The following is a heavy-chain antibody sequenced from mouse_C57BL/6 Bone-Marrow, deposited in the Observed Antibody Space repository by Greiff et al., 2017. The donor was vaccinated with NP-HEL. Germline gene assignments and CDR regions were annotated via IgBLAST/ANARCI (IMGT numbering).Heavy chain of an antibody. V-gene: IGHV5-6*02. CDR1: GFTFSSYG. J-gene: IGHJ2*01. D-gene: IGHD2-12*01. CDR3: ARRELGGDY. CDR2: ISSGGSYT. Sequence: DVMLVESGGDLVKPGGSLKLSCAASGFTFSSYGMSWVRQTPDKRLEWVATISSGGSYTYYPDSVKGRFTISRDNAKNTLYLQRSSLKSEDTAMYYCARRELGGDYWGQGTTLTVSS.